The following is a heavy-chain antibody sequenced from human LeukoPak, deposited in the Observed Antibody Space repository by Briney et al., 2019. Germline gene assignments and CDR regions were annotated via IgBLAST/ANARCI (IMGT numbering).Heavy chain of an antibody. CDR2: IWYDGSNK. V-gene: IGHV3-33*01. CDR3: ARVAVAGHYYYYGMDV. J-gene: IGHJ6*02. D-gene: IGHD6-19*01. CDR1: GFTFSSYG. Sequence: GGSLRLSCAASGFTFSSYGMHWVRQAPGKGLEWVAVIWYDGSNKYYADSVKGRFTISRDNSKNTLYLQMNSLRAEDTAVYYCARVAVAGHYYYYGMDVWGQGTTVTVSS.